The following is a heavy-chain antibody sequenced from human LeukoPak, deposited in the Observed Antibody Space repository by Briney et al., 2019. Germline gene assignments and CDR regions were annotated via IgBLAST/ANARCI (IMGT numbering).Heavy chain of an antibody. D-gene: IGHD2-2*02. J-gene: IGHJ4*02. Sequence: GGSLRLSCAASGFTFSGSAMHWVRQASGRGLEWVGRIRSKANSYATAYAASVKGRFTISRDDSKNTAYLQMNSLKTEDTAEYYCTRYTSTPFDYWGQGTLVTVSS. CDR1: GFTFSGSA. V-gene: IGHV3-73*01. CDR3: TRYTSTPFDY. CDR2: IRSKANSYAT.